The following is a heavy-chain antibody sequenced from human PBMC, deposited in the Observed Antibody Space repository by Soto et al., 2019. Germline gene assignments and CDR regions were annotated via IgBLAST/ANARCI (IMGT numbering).Heavy chain of an antibody. CDR2: IYYSGST. J-gene: IGHJ4*02. CDR1: GGSISSSSYY. CDR3: AKHLIGGRLQSPFDL. V-gene: IGHV4-39*01. Sequence: SETLSLTCTVSGGSISSSSYYWGWIRQPPGKGLEWIGSIYYSGSTYYNPSLKSRVTISVDTSKNQFSLKLNNLRAEDTAVYYCAKHLIGGRLQSPFDLWGQGTQVTVSS. D-gene: IGHD3-22*01.